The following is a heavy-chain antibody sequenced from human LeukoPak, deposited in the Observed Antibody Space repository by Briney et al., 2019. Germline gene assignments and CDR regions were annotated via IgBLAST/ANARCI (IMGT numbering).Heavy chain of an antibody. CDR1: GGSISSYY. D-gene: IGHD1-20*01. V-gene: IGHV4-4*07. CDR3: ARDNNWNDWWWFDP. J-gene: IGHJ5*02. Sequence: SETLSLTCTVSGGSISSYYWSWIRQPAGKGLEWIGRIYTSGSTNYNSSLKSRVTISVDKSKNQFSLKLSSVTAADTAVYYCARDNNWNDWWWFDPWGQGTLVTVSS. CDR2: IYTSGST.